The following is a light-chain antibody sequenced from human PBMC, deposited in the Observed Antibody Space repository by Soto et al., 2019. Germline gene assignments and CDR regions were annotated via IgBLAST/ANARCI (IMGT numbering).Light chain of an antibody. J-gene: IGLJ2*01. V-gene: IGLV2-23*01. CDR1: SSDVWSYHL. Sequence: QSALTQPASVSVSPGQSITISCTGTSSDVWSYHLVSWYQQHPVKAPKLMIYEGSKRPSGVSDRFSVSKSGNTASLTISGLQAEDEADYYCCSYAGSVVFGGGTKGTVL. CDR2: EGS. CDR3: CSYAGSVV.